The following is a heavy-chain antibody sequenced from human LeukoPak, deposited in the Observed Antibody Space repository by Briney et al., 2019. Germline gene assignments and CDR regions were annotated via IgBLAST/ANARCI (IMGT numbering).Heavy chain of an antibody. D-gene: IGHD6-13*01. J-gene: IGHJ3*02. CDR2: ISSSSSTI. V-gene: IGHV3-48*01. CDR3: ARGGRYSSPWGAFDI. CDR1: GFSFSPYP. Sequence: PGGSLRLSCSASGFSFSPYPMNWVRQAPGKGLEWVSYISSSSSTIYYADSVKGRFTISRDNAKNSLYLQMNSLRAEDTAVYYCARGGRYSSPWGAFDIWGQGTMVTVSS.